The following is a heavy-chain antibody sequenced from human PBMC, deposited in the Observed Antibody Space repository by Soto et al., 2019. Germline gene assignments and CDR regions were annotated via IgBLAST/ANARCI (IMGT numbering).Heavy chain of an antibody. Sequence: EVQLVQSGAEVKKPGESLKISCKGSGYSFTSYWIGWVRQMPGKGLEGLGTIYPGDSDTRYSPSFQGQVTISADKSISTAYLQWSSLKASDTAMYYCARAMIRGKNYYGMDVWGQGTTVTVSS. D-gene: IGHD3-10*01. CDR3: ARAMIRGKNYYGMDV. CDR1: GYSFTSYW. V-gene: IGHV5-51*03. J-gene: IGHJ6*02. CDR2: IYPGDSDT.